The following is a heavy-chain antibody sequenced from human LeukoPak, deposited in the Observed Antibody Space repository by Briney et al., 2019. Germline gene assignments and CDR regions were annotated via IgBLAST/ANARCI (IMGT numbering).Heavy chain of an antibody. D-gene: IGHD6-13*01. CDR3: AKGSSSWPPTLYMDV. CDR2: ISGSGGST. V-gene: IGHV3-23*01. CDR1: GFTFRSYA. J-gene: IGHJ6*03. Sequence: GGALILSCSPSGFTFRSYAMRLVRHAPGKGLDWVSAISGSGGSTYYADSVKGRFTISRDTSKNPFYLQMNSLRAEDTAVYYCAKGSSSWPPTLYMDVWGKGTTVTVSS.